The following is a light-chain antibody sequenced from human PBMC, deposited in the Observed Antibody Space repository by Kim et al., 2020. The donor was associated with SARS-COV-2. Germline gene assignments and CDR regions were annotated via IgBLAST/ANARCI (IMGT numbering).Light chain of an antibody. CDR1: QSVSSN. CDR3: QQYNNWPYT. CDR2: GAS. V-gene: IGKV3-15*01. Sequence: SVSPGERATLSGRVSQSVSSNLAWYQQNPGQAPRLLIYGASTRATGIPARFSGSGSGTEFTLTISSLQSEDFAVYYCQQYNNWPYTFGQGTKLEIK. J-gene: IGKJ2*01.